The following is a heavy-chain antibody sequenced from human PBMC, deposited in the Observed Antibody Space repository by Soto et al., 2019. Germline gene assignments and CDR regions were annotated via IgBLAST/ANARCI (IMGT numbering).Heavy chain of an antibody. J-gene: IGHJ4*02. CDR1: GFTFSSYG. V-gene: IGHV3-30*18. CDR2: ISYDGSNK. CDR3: AKDLRLYQLRVGVGFDY. Sequence: QVQLVESGGGVVQPGRSLRLSCAASGFTFSSYGMHWVRQAPGKGLEWVAVISYDGSNKYYADSVKGRFTISRDNSKNTLYLQMISLRAEDTPVYYCAKDLRLYQLRVGVGFDYWGQGTLVTVSS. D-gene: IGHD2-2*01.